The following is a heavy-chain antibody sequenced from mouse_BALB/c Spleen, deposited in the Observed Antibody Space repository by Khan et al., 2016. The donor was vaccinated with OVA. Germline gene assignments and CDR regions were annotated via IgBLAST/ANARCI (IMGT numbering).Heavy chain of an antibody. CDR2: LSYSGST. CDR1: GYSITSDYA. V-gene: IGHV3-2*02. CDR3: ARDGARYNYAMDY. J-gene: IGHJ4*01. Sequence: VQLKESGPGLVKPSQSLSLTCTVTGYSITSDYAWNWIRQFPGNKLEWMGYLSYSGSTNYNPAHKSRISITRDTSKNQFFLQLNSVTTEDTATYYCARDGARYNYAMDYWGQGTSVTVSS. D-gene: IGHD1-1*02.